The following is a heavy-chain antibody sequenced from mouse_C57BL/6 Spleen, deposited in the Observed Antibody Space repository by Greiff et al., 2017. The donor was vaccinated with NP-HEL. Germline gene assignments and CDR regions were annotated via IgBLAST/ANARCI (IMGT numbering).Heavy chain of an antibody. V-gene: IGHV3-6*01. D-gene: IGHD1-1*01. CDR1: GYSITSGYY. CDR2: ISYDGSN. J-gene: IGHJ1*03. CDR3: ARKGVYYGSSYWYFDV. Sequence: VQLQQSGPGLVKPSQSLSLTCSVTGYSITSGYYWNWIRQFPGNKLEWMGYISYDGSNNYNPSLKNRISITRDTSKNQFFLKLNSVTTEDTATYYCARKGVYYGSSYWYFDVWGTGTTVTVSS.